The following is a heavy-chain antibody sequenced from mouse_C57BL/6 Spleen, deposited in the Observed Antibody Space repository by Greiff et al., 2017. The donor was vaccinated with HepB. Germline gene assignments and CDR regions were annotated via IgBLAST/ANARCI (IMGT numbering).Heavy chain of an antibody. D-gene: IGHD1-1*01. CDR3: ARGYYGSYWYFDV. V-gene: IGHV5-17*01. J-gene: IGHJ1*03. CDR2: ISSGSSTI. Sequence: EVQLVESGGGLVKPGGSLKLSCAASGFTFSDYGMHWVRQAPEKGLEWVAYISSGSSTIYYADTVKGRFTIARDNAKNTLFLQMTSLRSEDTAMYYCARGYYGSYWYFDVWGTGTTVTVSS. CDR1: GFTFSDYG.